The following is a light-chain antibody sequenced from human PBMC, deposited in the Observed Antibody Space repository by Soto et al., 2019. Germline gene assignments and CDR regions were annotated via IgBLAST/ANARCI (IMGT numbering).Light chain of an antibody. CDR3: SSHAGGSTRV. CDR2: EVT. J-gene: IGLJ7*01. CDR1: SSDVGGYDY. Sequence: QSALTQPASVSGSPGQSIAISCTGTSSDVGGYDYVSWYQQQPDKAPKLMIYEVTKRPSGVSNRFSGSKSGNTASLTISGLQAEDEADYYCSSHAGGSTRVFGAGTQLTVL. V-gene: IGLV2-14*01.